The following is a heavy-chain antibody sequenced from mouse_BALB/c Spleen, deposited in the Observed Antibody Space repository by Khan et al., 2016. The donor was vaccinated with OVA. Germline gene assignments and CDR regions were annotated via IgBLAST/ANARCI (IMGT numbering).Heavy chain of an antibody. CDR1: GFTFSSFG. D-gene: IGHD1-1*01. V-gene: IGHV5-17*02. CDR3: ARMVYYYGSFDY. J-gene: IGHJ2*01. Sequence: EVELVESGGGLVQPGGSRKLSCAASGFTFSSFGMHWVRQAPEKGLEWVAYISSGSSTIYYADTVKGRFTISRDNPTNTLFLQMTSLRSEDTAMYYCARMVYYYGSFDYWGQGTTLTVSS. CDR2: ISSGSSTI.